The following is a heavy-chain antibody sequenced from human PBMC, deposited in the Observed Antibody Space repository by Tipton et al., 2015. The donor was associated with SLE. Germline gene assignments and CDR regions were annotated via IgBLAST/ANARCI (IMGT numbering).Heavy chain of an antibody. CDR3: AKDIVATTPIYGMDV. CDR2: IWYDGSNK. V-gene: IGHV3-33*06. CDR1: GFIVGGTY. J-gene: IGHJ6*02. D-gene: IGHD5-12*01. Sequence: SLRLSCVGSGFIVGGTYMSWVRQAPGKGLEWVAVIWYDGSNKYYADSVKGRFTISRDNSKNTLYLQMNSLRAEDTAVYYCAKDIVATTPIYGMDVWGQGTTVTVSS.